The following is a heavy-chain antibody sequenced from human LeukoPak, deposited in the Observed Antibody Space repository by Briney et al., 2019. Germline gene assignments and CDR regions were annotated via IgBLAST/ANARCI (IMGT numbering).Heavy chain of an antibody. CDR1: GGTFSSYA. J-gene: IGHJ6*03. Sequence: GSSVKVSCKASGGTFSSYAISWVRQAPGQGLEWMGGIIPILGTANYAQKFQGRVTITADKSTSTAYMELSSLRSEDTAVYYCARQGDSSSWYWGTNYYYYMDVWGKGTTVTVSS. CDR2: IIPILGTA. CDR3: ARQGDSSSWYWGTNYYYYMDV. D-gene: IGHD6-13*01. V-gene: IGHV1-69*06.